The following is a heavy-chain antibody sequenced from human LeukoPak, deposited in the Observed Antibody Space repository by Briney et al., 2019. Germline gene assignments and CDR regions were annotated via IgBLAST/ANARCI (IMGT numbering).Heavy chain of an antibody. CDR1: GYTFTDYY. Sequence: ASVKVSCKASGYTFTDYYMHWVRQAPGQGVEWMGWIIPNDGDTNYAQKFQGRVTMTRDTSISTAHMEVSRLRSDDTAVYYCARANFLYCSSSTCLFDYWGQGTLVTVSS. CDR3: ARANFLYCSSSTCLFDY. V-gene: IGHV1-2*02. CDR2: IIPNDGDT. D-gene: IGHD2-2*01. J-gene: IGHJ4*02.